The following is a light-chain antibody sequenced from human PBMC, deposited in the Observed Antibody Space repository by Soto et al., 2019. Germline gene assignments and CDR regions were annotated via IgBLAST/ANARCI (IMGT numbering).Light chain of an antibody. Sequence: QSVLTQPASVSGSPGQSITISCTGTSSDIGGYHYVSWYQQHPGKAPKLIIYDVTNRPTTVADRFSGSKSGNSASLTISGLQAEDEADYFCGSYTSSTTLVVFGGGTKLTVL. CDR3: GSYTSSTTLVV. CDR1: SSDIGGYHY. CDR2: DVT. V-gene: IGLV2-14*03. J-gene: IGLJ2*01.